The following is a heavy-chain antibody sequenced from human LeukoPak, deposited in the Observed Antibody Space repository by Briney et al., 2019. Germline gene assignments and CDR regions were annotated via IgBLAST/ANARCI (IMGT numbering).Heavy chain of an antibody. V-gene: IGHV3-74*01. CDR2: INTDGSTI. D-gene: IGHD2-2*01. CDR3: ARERKSSTSMDY. CDR1: GFTFSSYW. J-gene: IGHJ4*02. Sequence: GGSLRLSCAPSGFTFSSYWMHWVRQAPGKGLVWVSRINTDGSTITYADSVKGRFTISRDNAKNTLYLQMNSLRGEDTAVYFCARERKSSTSMDYWGQGTLVPVSS.